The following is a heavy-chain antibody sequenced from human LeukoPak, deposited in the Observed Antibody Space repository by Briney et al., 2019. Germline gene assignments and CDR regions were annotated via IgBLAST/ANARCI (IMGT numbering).Heavy chain of an antibody. CDR2: IYYSGST. CDR3: ARADYYDSSGYYFDY. CDR1: GGSISSHY. Sequence: SETLSLTCTVSGGSISSHYWSWIRQPPGKGLEWIGYIYYSGSTNYNPSLKSRVTISVDTSKNQFSLKLSSVTAADTAVYYCARADYYDSSGYYFDYWGQGTLVTVSS. J-gene: IGHJ4*02. D-gene: IGHD3-22*01. V-gene: IGHV4-59*11.